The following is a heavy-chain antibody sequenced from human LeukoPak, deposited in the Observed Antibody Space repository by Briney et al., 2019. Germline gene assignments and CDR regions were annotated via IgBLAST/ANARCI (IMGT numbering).Heavy chain of an antibody. J-gene: IGHJ4*02. Sequence: ASVKVSCKASGGTFISYAISWVRQAPGQGLEWMGRIIPILGIANYAQKFQGRVTITADKSTSTAYMELSSLRSEDTAVYYRAREARNHKYYYDSSGYYSNFDYWGQGTLVTVSS. CDR1: GGTFISYA. V-gene: IGHV1-69*04. D-gene: IGHD3-22*01. CDR2: IIPILGIA. CDR3: AREARNHKYYYDSSGYYSNFDY.